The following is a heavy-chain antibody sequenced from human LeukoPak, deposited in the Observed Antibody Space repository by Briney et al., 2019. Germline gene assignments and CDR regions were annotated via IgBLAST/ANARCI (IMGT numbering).Heavy chain of an antibody. D-gene: IGHD6-13*01. Sequence: GASVKVSSKASGYTFTTYGISWVRQAPGQRLEWMGWICAYNGNTNYAQKLQGRVTMTTDTSTSTAYMELSSLRSEDTAVYYCARTASSSLAVGMDVWGQGTTVTVSS. CDR3: ARTASSSLAVGMDV. J-gene: IGHJ6*02. CDR1: GYTFTTYG. CDR2: ICAYNGNT. V-gene: IGHV1-18*01.